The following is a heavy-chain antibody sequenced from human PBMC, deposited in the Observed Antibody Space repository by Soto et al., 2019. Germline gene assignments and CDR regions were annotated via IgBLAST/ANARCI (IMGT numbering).Heavy chain of an antibody. V-gene: IGHV3-48*02. Sequence: GGSLRLSCAASGFTFSSYSMNWVRQAPGKGLEWVSYISSSSSTIYYADSVKGRFTISRDNAKNSLYLQMNSLRDEDAAVYYCERIGHTSQQWLAKTPCYGMDVWGQGTTVTVSS. D-gene: IGHD6-19*01. CDR2: ISSSSSTI. J-gene: IGHJ6*02. CDR3: ERIGHTSQQWLAKTPCYGMDV. CDR1: GFTFSSYS.